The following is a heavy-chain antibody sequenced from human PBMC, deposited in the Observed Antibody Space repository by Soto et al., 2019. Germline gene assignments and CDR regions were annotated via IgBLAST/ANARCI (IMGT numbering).Heavy chain of an antibody. CDR1: GFTFSNAW. D-gene: IGHD2-15*01. J-gene: IGHJ5*02. CDR2: IKSKTDGGTT. CDR3: TTLPDIVVVVAATPPWWFDP. V-gene: IGHV3-15*07. Sequence: EVQLVESGGGLVKPGGSLRLSCAASGFTFSNAWMNWVRQAPGKGLEWVGRIKSKTDGGTTDYAAPVKGRFTISRDDSKNTLYLQMNSLKTEHTAVYYCTTLPDIVVVVAATPPWWFDPWGQGTLVTLSS.